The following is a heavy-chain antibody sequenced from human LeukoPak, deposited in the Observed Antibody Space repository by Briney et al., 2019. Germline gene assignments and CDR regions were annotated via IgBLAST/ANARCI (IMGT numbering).Heavy chain of an antibody. CDR2: IIPIFGTA. CDR3: ASSYGDYVLWVY. V-gene: IGHV1-69*13. Sequence: GASVKVSFKASGGTFIIYAISWVRQAPGQGLEWMGGIIPIFGTANYAQKFQGRVTITADESTSTAYMELSSLRSEDTAVYYCASSYGDYVLWVYWGQGTLVTVSS. CDR1: GGTFIIYA. D-gene: IGHD4-17*01. J-gene: IGHJ4*02.